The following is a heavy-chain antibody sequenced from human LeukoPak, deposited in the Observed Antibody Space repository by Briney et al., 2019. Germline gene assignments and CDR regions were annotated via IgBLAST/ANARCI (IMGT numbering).Heavy chain of an antibody. V-gene: IGHV4-4*07. CDR1: RGSHISYL. J-gene: IGHJ4*02. Sequence: PSETLSLTCPVTRGSHISYLWSWMRQPAGKGLEWIGRIYTSGSTNYNPSLTSRVTMSVDTYKNQFSLKLSSVTAADTAVYYCATIVGNGFDYWGQGTLVTVSS. D-gene: IGHD1-26*01. CDR3: ATIVGNGFDY. CDR2: IYTSGST.